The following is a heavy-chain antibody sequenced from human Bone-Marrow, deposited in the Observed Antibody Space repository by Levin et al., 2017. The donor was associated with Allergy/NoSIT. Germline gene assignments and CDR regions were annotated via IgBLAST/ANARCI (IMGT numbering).Heavy chain of an antibody. Sequence: PGGSLRLSCQGSGYQFTDYWIGWVRQLPGKGLEWMGNIYPGDSETRSSPSFQGQVTISVDKSIHTAYLQWDSLRASDTAMYYCAGQSDELPPDDGEWVEEHYYDYWGQGTLVTVSS. V-gene: IGHV5-51*01. CDR1: GYQFTDYW. D-gene: IGHD3-10*01. CDR3: AGQSDELPPDDGEWVEEHYYDY. J-gene: IGHJ4*02. CDR2: IYPGDSET.